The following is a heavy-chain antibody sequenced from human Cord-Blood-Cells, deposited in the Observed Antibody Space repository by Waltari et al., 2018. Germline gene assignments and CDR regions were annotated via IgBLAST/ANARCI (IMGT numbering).Heavy chain of an antibody. CDR1: GYTFTGYY. CDR3: AGAAVDGQYYVDD. CDR2: INPNRCVT. V-gene: IGHV1-2*04. J-gene: IGHJ4*02. D-gene: IGHD2-21*01. Sequence: QVQLVQSGAEVQKPGASVKVSCKASGYTFTGYYMHWVRQAPGQGLEWMGGINPNRCVTNHAQKFQGWLAMTMDTSLSTAYMGLSRLRSDDTAVYYGAGAAVDGQYYVDDWGQGTLVTVSS.